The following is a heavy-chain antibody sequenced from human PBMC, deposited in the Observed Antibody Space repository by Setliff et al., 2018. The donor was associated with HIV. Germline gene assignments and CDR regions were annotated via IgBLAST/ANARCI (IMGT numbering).Heavy chain of an antibody. CDR3: ASHLPPYSGNFDY. V-gene: IGHV4-39*01. CDR1: GGSISSSSYY. CDR2: IYYSGNT. J-gene: IGHJ4*01. Sequence: SETLSLTFTVSGGSISSSSYYWGWIRQPPGKGLEWIGTIYYSGNTYYNPSLKSRVTISVDTSKNQISLKLSSVTAADTAVYYCASHLPPYSGNFDYWGHGTLVTVSS. D-gene: IGHD1-26*01.